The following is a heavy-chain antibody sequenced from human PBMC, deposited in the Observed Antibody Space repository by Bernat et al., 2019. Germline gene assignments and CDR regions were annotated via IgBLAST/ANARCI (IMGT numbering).Heavy chain of an antibody. CDR1: GFTVSNNH. D-gene: IGHD2-21*01. V-gene: IGHV3-66*01. Sequence: QLVESGGGLVQTGGSLRLSCAASGFTVSNNHVGWVRQSPGKGLECVSIIYGGGNTYFADSVEARFTISRDNPKNTVYLQMNNLRAEDTAVYYCMGFGGNSGWGQGTLVTVSS. CDR2: IYGGGNT. CDR3: MGFGGNSG. J-gene: IGHJ4*02.